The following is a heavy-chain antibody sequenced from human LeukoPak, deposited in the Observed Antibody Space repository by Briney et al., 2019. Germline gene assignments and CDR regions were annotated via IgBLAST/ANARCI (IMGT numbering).Heavy chain of an antibody. CDR2: ISSNGDNT. CDR1: GFTFSSYS. D-gene: IGHD1-26*01. V-gene: IGHV3-64*01. CDR3: AGAPREGFSGSYHDY. J-gene: IGHJ4*02. Sequence: GGSLRLSCAASGFTFSSYSMHWVRQAPGKGLEYVSAISSNGDNTFYANSVKGRFTISRDNSKNTLFLQMASLRGEDTALYYCAGAPREGFSGSYHDYWGPGTLVTVSS.